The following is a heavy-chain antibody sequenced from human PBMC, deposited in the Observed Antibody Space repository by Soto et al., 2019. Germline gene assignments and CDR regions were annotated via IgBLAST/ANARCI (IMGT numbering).Heavy chain of an antibody. V-gene: IGHV1-18*01. J-gene: IGHJ6*02. CDR2: VSAYNGNA. CDR3: ARQNYYSGMDV. Sequence: GASVKVSCKASGYTLSSYFITWVRQAPGQGLEWMGWVSAYNGNANYAQTLYGRVTMTTDTSTGTAYLELRSLRSDDTAVYYCARQNYYSGMDVWGQGTTVTV. CDR1: GYTLSSYF.